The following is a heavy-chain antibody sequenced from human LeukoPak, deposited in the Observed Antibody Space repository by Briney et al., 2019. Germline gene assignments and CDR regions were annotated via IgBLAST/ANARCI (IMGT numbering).Heavy chain of an antibody. CDR3: ARDDGSGYSHTFDY. V-gene: IGHV1-18*04. CDR1: GYSFTSNY. Sequence: ASVKVSCKASGYSFTSNYIHWVRQAPGQGLEWMGWISAYNGNTNYAQKLQGRVTMTTDTFTSTAYMELRSLRSDDTAVYYCARDDGSGYSHTFDYWGQGTLVTVSS. D-gene: IGHD3-22*01. J-gene: IGHJ4*02. CDR2: ISAYNGNT.